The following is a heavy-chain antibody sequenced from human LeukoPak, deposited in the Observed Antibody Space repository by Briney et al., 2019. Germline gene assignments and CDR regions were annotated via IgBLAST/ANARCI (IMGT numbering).Heavy chain of an antibody. CDR3: ARAAPYGSGRNWFDP. D-gene: IGHD3-10*01. CDR2: MYHSGGT. Sequence: PSETLSLTCAVSGGSISSSGYSWSWIRQPPGKGLEWIGYMYHSGGTYYNPSLKSRVTISVDRSKNQFSLELRSVTAADTAVYYCARAAPYGSGRNWFDPWGQGTLVTASS. V-gene: IGHV4-30-2*01. CDR1: GGSISSSGYS. J-gene: IGHJ5*02.